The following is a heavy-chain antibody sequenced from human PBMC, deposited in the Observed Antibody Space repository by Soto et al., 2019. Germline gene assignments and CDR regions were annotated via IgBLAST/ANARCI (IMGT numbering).Heavy chain of an antibody. D-gene: IGHD6-13*01. CDR1: GFTVSNNY. Sequence: GGSLRLSCAASGFTVSNNYMSWVRQAPGKGLEWVSVIYSGGSTYYADSVKGRFTISRDNSKNTLYLQMNSLRAEDTAVYYCATHIAAAAAFDYWGQGTLVTVSS. J-gene: IGHJ4*02. V-gene: IGHV3-53*01. CDR3: ATHIAAAAAFDY. CDR2: IYSGGST.